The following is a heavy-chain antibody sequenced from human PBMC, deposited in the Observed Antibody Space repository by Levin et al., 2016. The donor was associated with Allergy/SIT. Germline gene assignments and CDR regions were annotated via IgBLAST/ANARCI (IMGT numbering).Heavy chain of an antibody. D-gene: IGHD6-19*01. CDR1: GYSFSNYW. V-gene: IGHV5-51*01. J-gene: IGHJ3*02. CDR3: AISMGSSSSFRRVFDM. Sequence: GESLKISCKGSGYSFSNYWIGWVRQMPGKGLECMGVIHPLDSDTRYSPSSQGQVTIFVDKSISTAYLQWRSLKASDSAMYYCAISMGSSSSFRRVFDMWGQGTMVTVSS. CDR2: IHPLDSDT.